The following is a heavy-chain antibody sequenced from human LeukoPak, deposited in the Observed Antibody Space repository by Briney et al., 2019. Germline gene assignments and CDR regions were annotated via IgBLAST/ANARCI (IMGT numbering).Heavy chain of an antibody. J-gene: IGHJ4*02. CDR3: ARLGYDILTGHDY. CDR2: INHSGST. CDR1: GGSFSGYY. D-gene: IGHD3-9*01. V-gene: IGHV4-34*01. Sequence: SETLSLTCAVYGGSFSGYYWSWIRQPPGKGLEWIGEINHSGSTNYNPSLKSRVTISVDTSKNQFSLKLSSVTAVDTAVYYCARLGYDILTGHDYWGQGTLVTVSS.